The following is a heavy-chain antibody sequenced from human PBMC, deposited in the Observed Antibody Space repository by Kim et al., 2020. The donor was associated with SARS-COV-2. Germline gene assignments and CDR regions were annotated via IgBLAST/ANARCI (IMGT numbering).Heavy chain of an antibody. Sequence: GGSLRLSCAASGFPFSNAWMNWVRQVPGKGLEWVGRIKTRSDGGTTDYAAPVKGRFTISRDDSTNTLYLQTNSLKNEDTAVYYCTTPLLWFGDSYPNSCGQGTLVTVSS. CDR3: TTPLLWFGDSYPNS. J-gene: IGHJ4*02. D-gene: IGHD3-10*01. CDR1: GFPFSNAW. V-gene: IGHV3-15*01. CDR2: IKTRSDGGTT.